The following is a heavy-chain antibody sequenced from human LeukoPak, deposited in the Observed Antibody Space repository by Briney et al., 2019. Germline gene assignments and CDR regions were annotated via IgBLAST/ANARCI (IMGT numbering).Heavy chain of an antibody. CDR2: IYYSGST. J-gene: IGHJ6*02. D-gene: IGHD2-2*01. Sequence: SETLSLTCTVSGGSISSYYWSWIRQPPGKGLEWIGYIYYSGSTNYNPSLKSRVTISVDTSENQFSLKLSSVTAADTAVYYCARRPYDGMDVWGQGTTVTVSS. CDR1: GGSISSYY. CDR3: ARRPYDGMDV. V-gene: IGHV4-59*08.